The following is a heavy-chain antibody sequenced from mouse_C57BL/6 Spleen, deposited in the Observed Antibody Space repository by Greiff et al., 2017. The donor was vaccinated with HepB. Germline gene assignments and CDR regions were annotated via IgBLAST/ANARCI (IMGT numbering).Heavy chain of an antibody. CDR3: ARIYDGCHWYFDV. CDR2: IDPSDSYT. V-gene: IGHV1-50*01. J-gene: IGHJ1*03. CDR1: GYTFTSYW. Sequence: VQLQQSGAELVKPGASVKLSCKASGYTFTSYWMQWVKQRPGQGLEWIGEIDPSDSYTNYNQKFKGKATLTVDTSSSTAYMQLSSLTSEDSAVYYCARIYDGCHWYFDVWGTGTTVTVSS. D-gene: IGHD2-3*01.